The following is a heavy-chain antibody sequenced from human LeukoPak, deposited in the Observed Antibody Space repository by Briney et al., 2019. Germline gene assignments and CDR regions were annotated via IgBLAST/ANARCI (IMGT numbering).Heavy chain of an antibody. D-gene: IGHD6-19*01. V-gene: IGHV4-61*02. Sequence: PSETLSLTCTVSGGSISSSNYYWSWIRQPAGKGLEWIGRIYTSGSTNYNPSLKSRVTISVDTSKNQFSLKLNSVTAADTAVYYCARDGLYGSGWYNWFDPWGQGTLVTVSS. J-gene: IGHJ5*02. CDR1: GGSISSSNYY. CDR3: ARDGLYGSGWYNWFDP. CDR2: IYTSGST.